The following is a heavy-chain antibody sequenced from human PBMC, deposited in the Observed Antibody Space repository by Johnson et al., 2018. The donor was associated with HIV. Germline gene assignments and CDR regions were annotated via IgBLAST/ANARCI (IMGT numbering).Heavy chain of an antibody. Sequence: QVQLVESGGGLVKPGGSLRLSCAASGFTFSNAWMSWVRQAPGKGLEWVAVISYDGSEKYFADSVKGRFTISRDSSKHTLYLQLNSLRAGATAVYYCARGSRSTCENDAACLLHAFDFWGQGTMVTVSS. D-gene: IGHD2-2*01. V-gene: IGHV3-30*03. CDR1: GFTFSNAW. J-gene: IGHJ3*01. CDR3: ARGSRSTCENDAACLLHAFDF. CDR2: ISYDGSEK.